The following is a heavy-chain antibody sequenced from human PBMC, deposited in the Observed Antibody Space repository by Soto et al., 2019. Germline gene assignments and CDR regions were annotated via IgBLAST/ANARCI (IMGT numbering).Heavy chain of an antibody. CDR3: AKGGAYYDFWSWVD. J-gene: IGHJ4*02. CDR2: ISGSGGST. CDR1: GFTFSSYA. D-gene: IGHD3-3*01. Sequence: EVQLLESGGGLVQPGGSLRLSCAASGFTFSSYAMSWVRQAPGKGLEWVSAISGSGGSTYYADSVKGRFTISRDNSKNTLDLQMNSLRAEDTAVYYCAKGGAYYDFWSWVDWGQGTLVTVSS. V-gene: IGHV3-23*01.